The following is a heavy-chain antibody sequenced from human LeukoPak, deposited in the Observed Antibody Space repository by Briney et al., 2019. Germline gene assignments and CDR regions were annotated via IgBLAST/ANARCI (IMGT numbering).Heavy chain of an antibody. CDR2: INHSGST. J-gene: IGHJ4*02. CDR3: AREIPYYDFWIGLDY. D-gene: IGHD3-3*01. V-gene: IGHV4-34*01. Sequence: SETLSLTCAVYGGSFSGYYWSWIRQPPGKGLEWIGEINHSGSTNYNPSLKSRVTISVDTSKNQFSLKLSSVTAADTAVYYCAREIPYYDFWIGLDYWGREPWSPSPQ. CDR1: GGSFSGYY.